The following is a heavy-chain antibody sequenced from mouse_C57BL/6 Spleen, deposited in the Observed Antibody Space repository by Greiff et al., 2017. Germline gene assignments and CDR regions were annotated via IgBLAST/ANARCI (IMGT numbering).Heavy chain of an antibody. V-gene: IGHV5-9*01. D-gene: IGHD4-1*01. CDR3: ARHVWDYFDY. CDR1: GLTFSSYT. Sequence: EVQLVESGGGLVKPGGSLKLSCAASGLTFSSYTMSWVRQTPEKRLEWVATISGGGGNTDYPDSVKGRFTISRDNAKNTLYLQMSSLRSEDTALEYCARHVWDYFDYWGQGTTLTVSS. CDR2: ISGGGGNT. J-gene: IGHJ2*01.